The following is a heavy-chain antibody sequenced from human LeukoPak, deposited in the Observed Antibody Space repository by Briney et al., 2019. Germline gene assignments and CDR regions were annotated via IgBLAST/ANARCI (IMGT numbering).Heavy chain of an antibody. CDR1: GFTFSSYS. D-gene: IGHD6-13*01. V-gene: IGHV3-48*01. J-gene: IGHJ4*02. Sequence: GGSLRLSCAASGFTFSSYSMNWVRQAPGKGPEWVSYISSSSSTIYYADSVKGRFTISRDNAKNSLYLQMNSLRAEDTAVYYCASEGIAAAGTVDYWGQGTLVTVSS. CDR3: ASEGIAAAGTVDY. CDR2: ISSSSSTI.